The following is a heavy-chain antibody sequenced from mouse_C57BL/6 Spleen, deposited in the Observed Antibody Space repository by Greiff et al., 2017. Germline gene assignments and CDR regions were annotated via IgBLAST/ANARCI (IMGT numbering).Heavy chain of an antibody. D-gene: IGHD1-3*01. Sequence: EVMLVESGGGLVQPGGSMKLSCVASGFTFSNYWMNWVRQSPEKGLEWVAQIRLKSDNYATHYAESVKGRFTISRDDSKSSVYLQMNNLRAEDTGIYYCTSGFFYAMDYWGQGTSVTVSS. V-gene: IGHV6-3*01. CDR2: IRLKSDNYAT. CDR1: GFTFSNYW. J-gene: IGHJ4*01. CDR3: TSGFFYAMDY.